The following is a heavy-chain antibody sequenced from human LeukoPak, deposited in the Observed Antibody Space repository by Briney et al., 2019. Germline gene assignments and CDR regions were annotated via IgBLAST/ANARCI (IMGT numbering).Heavy chain of an antibody. J-gene: IGHJ5*02. V-gene: IGHV1-18*01. CDR2: ISAYNGNT. CDR1: GYTFTSYG. D-gene: IGHD4-17*01. CDR3: ARDMGYGDYLRWFDP. Sequence: ASVKVSCKASGYTFTSYGISWVRQAPGQGLEWMGWISAYNGNTNYAQKLQGRVTMTTDTSTSTAYMELRSLRSDDTAVYYCARDMGYGDYLRWFDPWGQGTLVTVSS.